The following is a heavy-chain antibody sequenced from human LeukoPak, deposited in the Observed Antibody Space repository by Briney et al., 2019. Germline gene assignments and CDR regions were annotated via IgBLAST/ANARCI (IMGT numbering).Heavy chain of an antibody. D-gene: IGHD6-13*01. CDR1: GFSFSSYA. CDR3: ASSIAAAGY. J-gene: IGHJ4*02. CDR2: ISGSGDST. Sequence: GGSLRLSCAASGFSFSSYAMSWVRQAPGKGLEWVSAISGSGDSTYYVDSVKGRFTISRDNAKNSLYLQMNSLRAEDTAVYYCASSIAAAGYWGQGTLVTVSS. V-gene: IGHV3-23*01.